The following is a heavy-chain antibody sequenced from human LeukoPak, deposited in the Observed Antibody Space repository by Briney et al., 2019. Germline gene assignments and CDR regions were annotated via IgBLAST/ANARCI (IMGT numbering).Heavy chain of an antibody. D-gene: IGHD1-26*01. J-gene: IGHJ4*02. CDR3: ARGGHSGELFGDY. Sequence: GGSLRLSCAASGFTFSSNWMHCVRQAPGKGLEWVSSISTSSSYIYYADSVKGRFTISRENAKNSLYLQMNSLRADDTAVYYCARGGHSGELFGDYWGQGTLVTVSS. CDR1: GFTFSSNW. V-gene: IGHV3-21*01. CDR2: ISTSSSYI.